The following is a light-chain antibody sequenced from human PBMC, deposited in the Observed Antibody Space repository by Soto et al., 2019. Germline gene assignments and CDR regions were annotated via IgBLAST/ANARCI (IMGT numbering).Light chain of an antibody. CDR3: QQYGSSPWT. CDR1: QSVSRSY. J-gene: IGKJ1*01. Sequence: EIVLTQSPGTLSLSPGERATLSCRASQSVSRSYLAWYQQKPGQAPRLLMYGASSRATGIPDRFSGSGSGTDFTLTISRLEPEDFEVYYCQQYGSSPWTFAQGTKVDIK. CDR2: GAS. V-gene: IGKV3-20*01.